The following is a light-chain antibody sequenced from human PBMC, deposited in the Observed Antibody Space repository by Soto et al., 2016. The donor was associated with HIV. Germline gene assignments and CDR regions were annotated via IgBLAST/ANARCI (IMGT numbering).Light chain of an antibody. V-gene: IGKV1-9*01. CDR1: QGISSY. J-gene: IGKJ1*01. Sequence: DTQLTQSPSFLSASVGDRVTITCRASQGISSYLAWYQQKPGKAPKLLIYAASTLRSGVPSRFSGSGSGTEFTLTISSLQPEDFATYYCQQLNSYPRTFGQGTKVEIK. CDR2: AAS. CDR3: QQLNSYPRT.